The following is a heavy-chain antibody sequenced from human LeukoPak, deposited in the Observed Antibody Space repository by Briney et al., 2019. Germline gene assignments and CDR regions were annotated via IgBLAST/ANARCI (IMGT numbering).Heavy chain of an antibody. CDR3: ARGAVVVTNDCDF. Sequence: PGGSLRLSCEASGFTFSSFAMHWVRQAPGKGLEYVSAISSNGGNTYYANSVKGRFTISRDNSKNTLYLQMGSLRAEDMAVYYCARGAVVVTNDCDFWGQGTLVSVSS. D-gene: IGHD3-22*01. CDR1: GFTFSSFA. CDR2: ISSNGGNT. V-gene: IGHV3-64*01. J-gene: IGHJ4*02.